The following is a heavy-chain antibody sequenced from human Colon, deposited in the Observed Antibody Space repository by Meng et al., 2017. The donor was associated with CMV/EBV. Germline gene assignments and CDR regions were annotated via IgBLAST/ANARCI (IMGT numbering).Heavy chain of an antibody. CDR1: GYTFTNYW. CDR2: IYPDDSDT. J-gene: IGHJ6*02. D-gene: IGHD1-26*01. V-gene: IGHV5-51*01. CDR3: ARHSGSFHRDYYRGMDV. Sequence: GESLKISCKGSGYTFTNYWVAWVRQMPGKGLEWMGIIYPDDSDTRYSPSFQGQVTISADKSTSTAFLQWSSLKASDTAMYYCARHSGSFHRDYYRGMDVWGQGTTVTVSS.